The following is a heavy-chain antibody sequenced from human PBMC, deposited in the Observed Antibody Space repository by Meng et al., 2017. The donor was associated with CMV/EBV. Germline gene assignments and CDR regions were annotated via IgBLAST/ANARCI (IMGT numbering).Heavy chain of an antibody. J-gene: IGHJ6*02. CDR3: ARAVMDV. CDR2: INPNSGGT. CDR1: GYTFIGQY. V-gene: IGHV1-2*02. Sequence: ASVKVSCKASGYTFIGQYIHWVRQAPGQGLEWMGWINPNSGGTKYAQKFQGRVTMTRDTSISTAYMELGRVRFDDTAVYYCARAVMDVWGQGTTVTVSS.